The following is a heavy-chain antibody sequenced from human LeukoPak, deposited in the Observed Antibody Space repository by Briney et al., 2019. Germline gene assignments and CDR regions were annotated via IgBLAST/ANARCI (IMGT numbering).Heavy chain of an antibody. D-gene: IGHD4-17*01. CDR3: ARSLGDLGYMDV. CDR2: INGNGGKT. Sequence: TGGSLRLSCAASGFTFSSYGMSWVRQAPGKGLEWVSGINGNGGKTGYIDSVKGRFTITRDNAKNFLYLQMNSLRAEDTALYYCARSLGDLGYMDVWGKGTTVTVSS. J-gene: IGHJ6*03. V-gene: IGHV3-20*04. CDR1: GFTFSSYG.